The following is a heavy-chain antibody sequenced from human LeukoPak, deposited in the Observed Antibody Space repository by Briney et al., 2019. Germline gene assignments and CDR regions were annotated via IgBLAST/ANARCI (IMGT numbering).Heavy chain of an antibody. D-gene: IGHD2-15*01. CDR2: ITASSTAI. CDR1: GFTFSSYW. CDR3: ARQWGWFTSGWWLDTLDV. J-gene: IGHJ3*01. Sequence: GGSLRLSCAASGFTFSSYWMNWVRQAPGKGLEWVSSITASSTAIYSADSVKGRFTISRDNAKNSLYLEINCLRAEDTAVYYCARQWGWFTSGWWLDTLDVWGQGSMVIVSS. V-gene: IGHV3-21*01.